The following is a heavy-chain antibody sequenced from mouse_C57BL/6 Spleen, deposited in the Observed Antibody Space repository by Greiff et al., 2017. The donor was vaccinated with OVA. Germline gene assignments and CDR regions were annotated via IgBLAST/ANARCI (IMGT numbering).Heavy chain of an antibody. Sequence: VQLQQSGAELVKPGASVKLSCTASGFNFKDYYMHWVKQRTEQGLEWIGRIDPEDGETKYDSKFPGKATITADTSSSTAYLQLSILTSEDTAVYYCTREGGDFDGWGQGTTLTVSS. V-gene: IGHV14-2*01. CDR1: GFNFKDYY. CDR3: TREGGDFDG. J-gene: IGHJ2*01. CDR2: IDPEDGET.